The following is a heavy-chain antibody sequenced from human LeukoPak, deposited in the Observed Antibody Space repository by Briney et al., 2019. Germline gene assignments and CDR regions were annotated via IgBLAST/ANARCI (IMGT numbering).Heavy chain of an antibody. J-gene: IGHJ4*02. V-gene: IGHV4-59*05. D-gene: IGHD6-19*01. CDR3: ARLGYTSGLDY. Sequence: SETLSLTCTVPGGSISSYYWSWIRQPPGKGLEWIGSIYYGGITYYNPSLKSRVTISVDTSKNQFSLRLSSVTAADTAVYYCARLGYTSGLDYWGQGTLVTVSS. CDR2: IYYGGIT. CDR1: GGSISSYY.